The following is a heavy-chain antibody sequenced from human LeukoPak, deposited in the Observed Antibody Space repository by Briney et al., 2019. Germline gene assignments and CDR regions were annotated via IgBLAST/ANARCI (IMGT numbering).Heavy chain of an antibody. CDR2: INPNSGGT. J-gene: IGHJ4*02. Sequence: ASVKVSCKASGYTFTGYYMHWVRQAPGQGLEWMGWINPNSGGTNYAQKFQGRVTMTRDTSTSTAYMELSRLRSDDTAVYYCARDDPSLVGAVGYWGQGTLVTVSS. CDR3: ARDDPSLVGAVGY. D-gene: IGHD2-15*01. V-gene: IGHV1-2*02. CDR1: GYTFTGYY.